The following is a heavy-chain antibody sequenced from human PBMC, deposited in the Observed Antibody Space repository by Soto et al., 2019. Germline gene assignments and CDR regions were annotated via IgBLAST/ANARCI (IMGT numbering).Heavy chain of an antibody. D-gene: IGHD6-13*01. Sequence: ASVKVSCKASGYTFTDYYMHWVRQAPGQGLEWMGWINPNSGGTNYAQKFQGRVTMTRDTSISTAYMELSRLRSDDTAVYYCASLSAASSSWYSGGYFDYWGQGTLVTVSS. CDR1: GYTFTDYY. CDR2: INPNSGGT. J-gene: IGHJ4*02. CDR3: ASLSAASSSWYSGGYFDY. V-gene: IGHV1-2*02.